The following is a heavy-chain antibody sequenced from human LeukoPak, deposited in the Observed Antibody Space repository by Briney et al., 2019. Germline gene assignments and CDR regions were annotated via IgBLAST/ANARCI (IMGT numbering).Heavy chain of an antibody. Sequence: PSETLSLTCAVYGGSFSGYYWSWIRQPPGKGLEWIGEINHSGSTNYHPSLKSRVTISVDTSKNQFSLKLSSVTAADTAVYYCAGGKLVIPDYWGQGTLVTVSS. CDR3: AGGKLVIPDY. CDR2: INHSGST. CDR1: GGSFSGYY. V-gene: IGHV4-34*01. D-gene: IGHD3-22*01. J-gene: IGHJ4*02.